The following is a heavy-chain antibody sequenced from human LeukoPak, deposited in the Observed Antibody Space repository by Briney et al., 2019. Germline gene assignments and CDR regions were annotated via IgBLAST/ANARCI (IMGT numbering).Heavy chain of an antibody. CDR2: IYYSGST. V-gene: IGHV4-31*03. CDR3: ARDVPITIFGERFFDY. Sequence: SETLSLTCTVSGGSISSGGYYWSWIRQHPGKGLEWIGYIYYSGSTYYNPSLKSRVTISVDTSKNQFSLKLSSVTAADTAVYYCARDVPITIFGERFFDYWGQGTLVTVSS. J-gene: IGHJ4*02. D-gene: IGHD3-3*01. CDR1: GGSISSGGYY.